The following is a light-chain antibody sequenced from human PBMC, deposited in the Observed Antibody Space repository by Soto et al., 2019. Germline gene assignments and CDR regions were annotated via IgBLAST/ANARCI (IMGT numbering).Light chain of an antibody. CDR2: DAS. CDR3: QQRSNWPPWT. V-gene: IGKV3-11*01. Sequence: EIGWTQSPATLSLSPGERATLSCRASQSVSSYLAWYQQKPGQAPRLLIYDASNRATGIPARFSGSGSGTDFTLTISSLEPEDFAVYYCQQRSNWPPWTFGQGTKVDIK. J-gene: IGKJ1*01. CDR1: QSVSSY.